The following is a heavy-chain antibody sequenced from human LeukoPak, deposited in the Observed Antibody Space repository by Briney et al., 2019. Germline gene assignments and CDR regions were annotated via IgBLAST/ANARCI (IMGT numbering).Heavy chain of an antibody. D-gene: IGHD3-22*01. CDR3: ARVKTMIVVVRLFDY. Sequence: ASVKVSCKASGYTFTSYAMNWVRQAPGQGLEWMGWISPNSGGTNYAQKFQGRVTMTRDTSISTAFMELSRLRSDDTAVYYCARVKTMIVVVRLFDYWGQGTLVTVSS. V-gene: IGHV1-2*02. CDR2: ISPNSGGT. CDR1: GYTFTSYA. J-gene: IGHJ4*02.